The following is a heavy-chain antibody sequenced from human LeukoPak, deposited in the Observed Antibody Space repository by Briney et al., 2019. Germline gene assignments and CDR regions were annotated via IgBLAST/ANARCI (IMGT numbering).Heavy chain of an antibody. D-gene: IGHD3-16*01. CDR3: ARHSPGLWGRGFLYMDV. CDR2: IYYSGNT. CDR1: GGSISSSSYY. V-gene: IGHV4-39*01. Sequence: PSETLSLTCTVSGGSISSSSYYWGWIRQPPGKGLEWIGSIYYSGNTYYNPSLKSRVTISVDTSKNQFSLKLSSVTAADTAVYYCARHSPGLWGRGFLYMDVWGKGTTVTVSS. J-gene: IGHJ6*03.